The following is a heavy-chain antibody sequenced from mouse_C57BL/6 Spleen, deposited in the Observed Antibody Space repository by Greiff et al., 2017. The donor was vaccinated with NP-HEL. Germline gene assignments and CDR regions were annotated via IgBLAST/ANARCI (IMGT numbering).Heavy chain of an antibody. Sequence: VKLMESGAELARPGASVKLSCKASGYTFTSYGISWVKQRTGQGLEWIGEIYPRSGNTYYNEKFKGKATLTADKSSSTAYMELRSLTSEDSAVYFCARNWETWFAYWGQGTLVTVSA. D-gene: IGHD4-1*01. J-gene: IGHJ3*01. CDR3: ARNWETWFAY. CDR1: GYTFTSYG. CDR2: IYPRSGNT. V-gene: IGHV1-81*01.